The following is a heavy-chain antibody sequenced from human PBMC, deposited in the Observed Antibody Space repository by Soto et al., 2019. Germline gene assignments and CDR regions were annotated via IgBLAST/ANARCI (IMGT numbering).Heavy chain of an antibody. CDR2: IYPGDSDT. J-gene: IGHJ6*02. CDR1: GYSFTSYW. D-gene: IGHD3-9*01. CDR3: ARRYYDILTGYYGMDV. V-gene: IGHV5-51*01. Sequence: GESLKISCKGSGYSFTSYWIGWVRQMPGKSLEWMGIIYPGDSDTRYSPSFQGQVTISADKSISTAYLQWSSLKASDTAMYYCARRYYDILTGYYGMDVWGQGTTVTVSS.